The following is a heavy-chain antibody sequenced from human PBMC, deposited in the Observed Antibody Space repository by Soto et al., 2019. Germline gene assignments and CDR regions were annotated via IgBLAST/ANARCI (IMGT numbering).Heavy chain of an antibody. CDR1: GYSFSTYW. CDR2: IYPGDSDI. Sequence: GESLKISCQGSGYSFSTYWIAWLRQKPGKGLEWMGMIYPGDSDIRYSPSSQGQVTISADKSASTAYLQWSSLKASDTAVYYCAKERATTTAFDYWGQGALVTVSS. CDR3: AKERATTTAFDY. V-gene: IGHV5-51*01. D-gene: IGHD4-17*01. J-gene: IGHJ4*02.